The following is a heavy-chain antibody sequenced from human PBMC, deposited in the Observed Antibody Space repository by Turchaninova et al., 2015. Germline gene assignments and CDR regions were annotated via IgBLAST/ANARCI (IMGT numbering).Heavy chain of an antibody. CDR2: IKSKAGGGTT. CDR1: VFTFVNAW. D-gene: IGHD1-26*01. J-gene: IGHJ4*02. V-gene: IGHV3-15*01. CDR3: VTLVGTSIKY. Sequence: EAQLVESGGGLVKPGGAVRLSCEAYVFTFVNAWISWVHQAPGKGMEWFGRIKSKAGGGTTDYAAPVKGRFIMSRDDSKTTLYLQMNSLQTEYTAVYYCVTLVGTSIKYWGQGTLVTVSS.